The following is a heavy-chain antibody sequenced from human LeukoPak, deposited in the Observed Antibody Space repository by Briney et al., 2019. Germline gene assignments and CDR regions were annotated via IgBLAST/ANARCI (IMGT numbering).Heavy chain of an antibody. D-gene: IGHD2-2*01. CDR1: GFTFSSYA. Sequence: GGSLRLSCAASGFTFSSYAMSWVRQAPGKGLEWVSAISGSGGSTYYADSVKGRFTISRDNAKNSLYLQMNSLRAEDTAVYYCARIAPDIVVVPAAIGIYYMDVWGKGTTVTVSS. J-gene: IGHJ6*03. CDR2: ISGSGGST. V-gene: IGHV3-23*01. CDR3: ARIAPDIVVVPAAIGIYYMDV.